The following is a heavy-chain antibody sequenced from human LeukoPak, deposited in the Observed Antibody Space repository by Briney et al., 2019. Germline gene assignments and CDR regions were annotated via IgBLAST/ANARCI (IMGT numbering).Heavy chain of an antibody. Sequence: GASVKVSCKASGYTFTSYAISWVRQAPGQGLVWMGGIIPIFGTANYAQKFQGRVTITADESTSTAYMELSSLRSEDTAVYYCARDLGSSSSDYWGQGTLVTVSS. CDR2: IIPIFGTA. CDR1: GYTFTSYA. V-gene: IGHV1-69*13. CDR3: ARDLGSSSSDY. D-gene: IGHD6-6*01. J-gene: IGHJ4*02.